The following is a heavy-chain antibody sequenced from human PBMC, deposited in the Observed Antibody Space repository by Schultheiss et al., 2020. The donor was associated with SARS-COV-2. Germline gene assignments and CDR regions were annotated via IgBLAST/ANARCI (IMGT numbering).Heavy chain of an antibody. CDR1: GGSISSSSYY. J-gene: IGHJ4*02. D-gene: IGHD3-16*02. CDR3: ASGLSKDLRDC. Sequence: SETLSLTCTVSGGSISSSSYYWGWIRQPPGKGLEWIGEINHSGSTNYNPSLKSRVTISVDTSKSQFSLKLSSVTAADTAVYYCASGLSKDLRDCWGQGTLVTVSS. CDR2: INHSGST. V-gene: IGHV4-39*07.